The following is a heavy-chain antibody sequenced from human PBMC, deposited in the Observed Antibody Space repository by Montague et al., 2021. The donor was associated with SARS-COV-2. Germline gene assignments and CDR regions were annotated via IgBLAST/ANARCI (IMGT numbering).Heavy chain of an antibody. Sequence: SLRHSCAASGFIFSSYEMNWVRQAPGRGLEWVSYISNSGDTKYYADSVKGRFTISRDNARNSLYLQMSSLRAEDTAVYYCARAGEDYYYDSSGFLYWGQGILVTVSS. D-gene: IGHD3-22*01. CDR3: ARAGEDYYYDSSGFLY. J-gene: IGHJ4*02. V-gene: IGHV3-48*03. CDR1: GFIFSSYE. CDR2: ISNSGDTK.